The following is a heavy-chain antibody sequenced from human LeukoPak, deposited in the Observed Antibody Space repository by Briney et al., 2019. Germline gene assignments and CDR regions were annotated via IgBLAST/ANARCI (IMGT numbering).Heavy chain of an antibody. CDR2: INPSGGST. J-gene: IGHJ4*02. CDR3: ARDQEGFDY. CDR1: GYTFTNYY. V-gene: IGHV1-46*01. Sequence: GASVKVSCKASGYTFTNYYMHWVRQAPGQGLEWMGIINPSGGSTSYAQKFQGRVTVTRDTSTSTVHMELSGLRSEDTAVYYCARDQEGFDYWGQGTLVTVSS.